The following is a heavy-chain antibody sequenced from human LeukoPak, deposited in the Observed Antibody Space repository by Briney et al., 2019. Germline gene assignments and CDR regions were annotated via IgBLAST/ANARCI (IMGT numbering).Heavy chain of an antibody. D-gene: IGHD2-15*01. V-gene: IGHV4-59*08. CDR3: VRRVAATWLDY. CDR1: GGSIGSYY. CDR2: IHYSGST. Sequence: SETLSLTCTVSGGSIGSYYWSWIRQPPGKGLEWIGYIHYSGSTNFNPSLKSRVSMSVDTSKRQFSLKLSSVIAADTAVYYCVRRVAATWLDYWGQGTLVTVSS. J-gene: IGHJ4*02.